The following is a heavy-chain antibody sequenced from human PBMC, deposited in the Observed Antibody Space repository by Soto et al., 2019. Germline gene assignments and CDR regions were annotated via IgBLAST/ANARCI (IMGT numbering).Heavy chain of an antibody. J-gene: IGHJ4*02. Sequence: ESVKISCKDSGYTFSSSPLHWVRQAPGQRPEGMGWINTANDDTKYSQKFQDRVTLTRDTSASTAYMEVSSLTPEDTAVYYCARDEVVASGNWGQGTLFTVSS. CDR3: ARDEVVASGN. V-gene: IGHV1-3*04. CDR2: INTANDDT. D-gene: IGHD2-2*01. CDR1: GYTFSSSP.